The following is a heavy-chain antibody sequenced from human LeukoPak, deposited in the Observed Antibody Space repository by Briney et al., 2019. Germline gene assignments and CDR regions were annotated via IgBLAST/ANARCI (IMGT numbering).Heavy chain of an antibody. J-gene: IGHJ4*02. D-gene: IGHD3-22*01. CDR1: GFTFSSYS. V-gene: IGHV3-21*01. CDR3: ARDITSDYYDSSGYTY. CDR2: ISSSSSYI. Sequence: GGSLRLSCAASGFTFSSYSMNWVRQAPGKGLEWVSSISSSSSYIYYADSVKGRFTISRDNAKNSLYLQMNSLRAEDAAVYCRARDITSDYYDSSGYTYWGQGTLVTVSS.